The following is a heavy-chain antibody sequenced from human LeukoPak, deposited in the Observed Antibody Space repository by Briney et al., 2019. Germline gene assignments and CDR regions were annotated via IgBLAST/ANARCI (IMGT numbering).Heavy chain of an antibody. CDR3: AREDDFWSGYYLDYYYGMDV. CDR2: MNPNSGNT. V-gene: IGHV1-8*01. CDR1: GYTFTSYD. Sequence: ASVKVSCKDSGYTFTSYDINWVRQATGQGLEWMGWMNPNSGNTGYAQKFQGRVTMTRNTSVSTAYMELSSLRSEDTAVYYCAREDDFWSGYYLDYYYGMDVWGQGATVTVSS. J-gene: IGHJ6*02. D-gene: IGHD3-3*01.